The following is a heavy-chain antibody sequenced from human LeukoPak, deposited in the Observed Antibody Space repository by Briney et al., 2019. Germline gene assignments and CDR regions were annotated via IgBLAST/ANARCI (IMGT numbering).Heavy chain of an antibody. J-gene: IGHJ6*03. CDR3: AKFLYSSSWYLGGDYYYYMDV. V-gene: IGHV1-18*01. Sequence: GASVKVSCKASGYTFTSFGISWVRQAPGPGLEWMGWISAYNGNTNYAQKLQGRVTMTTDTSTSTAYMELRSLRSDDTAVYYCAKFLYSSSWYLGGDYYYYMDVWGKGTTVTVSS. D-gene: IGHD6-13*01. CDR2: ISAYNGNT. CDR1: GYTFTSFG.